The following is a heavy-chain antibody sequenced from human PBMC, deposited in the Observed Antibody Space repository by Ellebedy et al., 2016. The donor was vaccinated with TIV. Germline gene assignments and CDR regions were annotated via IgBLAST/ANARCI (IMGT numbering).Heavy chain of an antibody. V-gene: IGHV3-23*01. CDR1: GFTSRNYA. D-gene: IGHD4-23*01. CDR3: AKGSYAGNDPTFNDY. CDR2: IGGSGENT. Sequence: GESLNISCAASGFTSRNYAIHWVRQAPGKGLAWVSVIGGSGENTFSADSVKGRFTITTYNSKNTLYLQMNSLRAEDTATYFCAKGSYAGNDPTFNDYWGQGTLVTVSS. J-gene: IGHJ4*02.